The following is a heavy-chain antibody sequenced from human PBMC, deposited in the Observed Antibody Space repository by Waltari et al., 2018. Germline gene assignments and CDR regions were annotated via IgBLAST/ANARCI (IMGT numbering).Heavy chain of an antibody. D-gene: IGHD3-22*01. J-gene: IGHJ4*02. V-gene: IGHV4-34*01. Sequence: QVQLQQWGAGLLKPSETLSLTCAVYGGSFSGYYWSWLRQPHGQGLEWIGEINHSGSTNYNPSLKSRVTISVDTSKNQFSLKLSSVTAADTAVYYCARQSIDYYDSSGYYYYFDYWGQGTLVTVSS. CDR2: INHSGST. CDR1: GGSFSGYY. CDR3: ARQSIDYYDSSGYYYYFDY.